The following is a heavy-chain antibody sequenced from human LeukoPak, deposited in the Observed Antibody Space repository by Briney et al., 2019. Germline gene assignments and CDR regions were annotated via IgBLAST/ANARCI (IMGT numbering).Heavy chain of an antibody. V-gene: IGHV4-4*07. CDR3: AREEYFQDSNGYSYYFHS. CDR2: IYKSGST. J-gene: IGHJ4*02. CDR1: GGSIGWDY. D-gene: IGHD3-22*01. Sequence: SETLSLTCTVSGGSIGWDYWSWIRQSAGKGLEWIGRIYKSGSTNYNPSFRSRVTMSVDTSKNQFSLNVTSVTAAGTAVYYAREEYFQDSNGYSYYFHSWGQGSLVTVSS.